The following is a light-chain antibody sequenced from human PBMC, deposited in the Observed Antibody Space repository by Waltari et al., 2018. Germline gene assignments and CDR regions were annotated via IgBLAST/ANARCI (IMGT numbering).Light chain of an antibody. J-gene: IGKJ5*01. CDR1: QSLSSYF. CDR2: AAS. CDR3: QQYGSSPVT. V-gene: IGKV3-20*01. Sequence: EIVLTQSPATLSLSPGEGATLSCRASQSLSSYFLAWYQHKPGQGPRLLIYAASSRATGIPGRFSGGKSGTDFILTISRLEPEDFAVYYCQQYGSSPVTFGQGTRLEIK.